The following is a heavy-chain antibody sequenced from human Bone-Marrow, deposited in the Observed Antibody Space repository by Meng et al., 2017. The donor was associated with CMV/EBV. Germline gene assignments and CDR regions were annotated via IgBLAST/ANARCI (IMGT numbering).Heavy chain of an antibody. CDR2: IIPIVGTA. D-gene: IGHD6-19*01. CDR3: ARDRGLLSVARYYFDY. CDR1: GGTFSSYA. V-gene: IGHV1-69*12. Sequence: QVRLVESGAEVKQSGSSVNVSWKASGGTFSSYAISWVRQAPGQGLEWMGGIIPIVGTANYAQKFQGRVTITADESTSTAYMELSSLRSEDTAVYYCARDRGLLSVARYYFDYWGQGTLVTVSS. J-gene: IGHJ4*02.